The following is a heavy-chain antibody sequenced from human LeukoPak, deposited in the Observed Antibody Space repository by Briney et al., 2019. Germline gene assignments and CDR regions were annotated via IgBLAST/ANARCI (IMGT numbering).Heavy chain of an antibody. J-gene: IGHJ4*02. D-gene: IGHD4-17*01. V-gene: IGHV4-30-2*01. CDR3: ARLSYGDYLYFDY. Sequence: SQTLSLTCAVSGGSISSGGYSWSWIRQPPGKGLEWIGYIYHSGSTYYNPSLKSRVTISVDRSKNQFSLKLSSVTAADTAVYYCARLSYGDYLYFDYWGQGTLATVSS. CDR2: IYHSGST. CDR1: GGSISSGGYS.